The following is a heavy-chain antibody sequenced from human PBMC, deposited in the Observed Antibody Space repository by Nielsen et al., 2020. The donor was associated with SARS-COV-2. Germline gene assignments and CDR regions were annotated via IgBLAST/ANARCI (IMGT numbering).Heavy chain of an antibody. D-gene: IGHD5-18*01. CDR1: GYTFTSYA. V-gene: IGHV1-3*01. CDR2: INAGNGNT. CDR3: ASCGEYSYGSYYYYGMDV. Sequence: ASVKVSCKASGYTFTSYAMHWVRQAPGQRLEWMGWINAGNGNTKYSQKFQGRVTITRDTSASTAYMELSSLRSEDTAVYYCASCGEYSYGSYYYYGMDVWGQGTTVTVSS. J-gene: IGHJ6*02.